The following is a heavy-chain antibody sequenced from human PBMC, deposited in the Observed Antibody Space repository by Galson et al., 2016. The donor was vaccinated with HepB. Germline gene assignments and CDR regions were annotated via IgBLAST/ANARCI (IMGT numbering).Heavy chain of an antibody. J-gene: IGHJ2*01. D-gene: IGHD3-3*01. CDR2: ISGSGDSA. Sequence: SLRLSCAASGFTFSSYAMTWVRQAPGKGLEWVSGISGSGDSAYYGDSVKGRFSISRDNSKNTLYLQMNGLRADDTVVYFCAKDQTTYDPGWYFDIWGRGTLVTVSS. V-gene: IGHV3-23*01. CDR3: AKDQTTYDPGWYFDI. CDR1: GFTFSSYA.